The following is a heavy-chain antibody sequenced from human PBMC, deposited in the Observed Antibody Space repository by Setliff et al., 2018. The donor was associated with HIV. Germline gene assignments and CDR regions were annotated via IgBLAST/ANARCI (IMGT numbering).Heavy chain of an antibody. CDR3: ARDRYSGSSTDY. CDR1: GFTFSSYG. D-gene: IGHD1-26*01. Sequence: GSGFTFSSYGMHWVRQAPGKGLEWVAFIRYDGSNKYYVDSVKGRFTISRDNVKNSLYLQMNSLRAEDTAVYYCARDRYSGSSTDYWGQGTLVTVSS. J-gene: IGHJ4*02. V-gene: IGHV3-30*02. CDR2: IRYDGSNK.